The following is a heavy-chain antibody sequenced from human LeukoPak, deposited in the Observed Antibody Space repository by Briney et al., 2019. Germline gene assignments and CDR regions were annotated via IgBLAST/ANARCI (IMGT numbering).Heavy chain of an antibody. V-gene: IGHV3-23*01. CDR1: GFTFSSYA. Sequence: GGSLRLSCAASGFTFSSYAMSWVRQAPGKGLEWVSAISGSGGSTSYADSVKGRFTISKDNSNNTVYLQMNSVRVEDTAVYYCARVWFGYFFQWGQGALVTVSS. J-gene: IGHJ4*02. CDR3: ARVWFGYFFQ. D-gene: IGHD3-10*01. CDR2: ISGSGGST.